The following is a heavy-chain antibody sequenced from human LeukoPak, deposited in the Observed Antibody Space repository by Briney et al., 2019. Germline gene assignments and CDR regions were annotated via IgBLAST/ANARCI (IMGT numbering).Heavy chain of an antibody. J-gene: IGHJ4*02. V-gene: IGHV3-21*01. CDR1: GFTFSSYS. CDR3: AREGVAGSGDY. CDR2: ISSSSSYI. Sequence: GGSLRLSCAASGFTFSSYSMNWVRQAPGKGLEWVSSISSSSSYIYYADSVKGRFTISRDNAKNSLYLQMNNLRAEDTAVYYCAREGVAGSGDYWGQGTLVTVSS. D-gene: IGHD6-19*01.